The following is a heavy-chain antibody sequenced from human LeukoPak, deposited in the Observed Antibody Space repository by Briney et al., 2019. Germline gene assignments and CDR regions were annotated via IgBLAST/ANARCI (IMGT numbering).Heavy chain of an antibody. CDR2: ISSSSSYI. D-gene: IGHD3-10*02. J-gene: IGHJ6*04. V-gene: IGHV3-21*01. Sequence: GGSLRLSCAASGFTFSSYSMNWVRQAPGKGLEWVSSISSSSSYIFYADSVKGRFTISRDNAKNSLYLQMNSLRAEDTAVYYCAELGITMIGGVWGKGTTVTISS. CDR1: GFTFSSYS. CDR3: AELGITMIGGV.